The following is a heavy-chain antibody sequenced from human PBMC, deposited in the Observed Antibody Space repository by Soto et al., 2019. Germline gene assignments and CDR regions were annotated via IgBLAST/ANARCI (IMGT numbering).Heavy chain of an antibody. CDR1: GFTFSTFS. D-gene: IGHD6-19*01. V-gene: IGHV3-48*02. Sequence: GGSLRLSCAASGFTFSTFSMNWVRQAPGRGLEWISYISGGGRPISYADSVKGRFTISRDNAKNSLYLQMDSLTDEDTAVYYCARDLGWVFDSWGQGTLVTVSS. CDR3: ARDLGWVFDS. J-gene: IGHJ4*02. CDR2: ISGGGRPI.